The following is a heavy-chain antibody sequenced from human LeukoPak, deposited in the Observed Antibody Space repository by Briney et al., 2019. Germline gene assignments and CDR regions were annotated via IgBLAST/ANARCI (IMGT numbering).Heavy chain of an antibody. V-gene: IGHV3-23*01. J-gene: IGHJ4*02. CDR2: ISGSGGST. CDR1: GFTFSSYA. Sequence: GGSLRLSCAASGFTFSSYAMSWVRQAPGKGLEWVSAISGSGGSTYYADSVKGRFTISRDNSKNTLYLQMNSLRAEDTAVYYCAKDLIPLSMMTTYYFDYWGQGTLVTVSS. CDR3: AKDLIPLSMMTTYYFDY. D-gene: IGHD3-16*01.